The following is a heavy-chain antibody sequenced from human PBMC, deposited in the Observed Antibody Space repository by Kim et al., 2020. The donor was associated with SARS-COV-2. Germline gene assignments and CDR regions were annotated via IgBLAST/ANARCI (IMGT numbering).Heavy chain of an antibody. V-gene: IGHV3-30-3*01. CDR3: ARGRGGGYYYGRDV. Sequence: GGSLRLSCAASGFTFSSYAMHWVRQAPGKGLEWVAVISYDGSNKYYADSVKGRFTISRDNSKNTLYLQMNRLGAEDTAVYYCARGRGGGYYYGRDVWGQGTTVTVSS. CDR2: ISYDGSNK. D-gene: IGHD3-22*01. CDR1: GFTFSSYA. J-gene: IGHJ6*02.